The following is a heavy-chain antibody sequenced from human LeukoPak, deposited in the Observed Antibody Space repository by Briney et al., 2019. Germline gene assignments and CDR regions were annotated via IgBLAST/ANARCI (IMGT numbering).Heavy chain of an antibody. D-gene: IGHD3-3*01. CDR1: GGSISSYY. V-gene: IGHV4-59*12. J-gene: IGHJ6*02. Sequence: SETLSLTCTVSGGSISSYYWSWIRQPPGKGLEWIGYIYYSGTTNYNPSLKSRVTISVDTSKNQFSLKLSSVTAADTAVYYCARGLGTIFGVVILYYYYGMDVWGQGTTVTVSS. CDR3: ARGLGTIFGVVILYYYYGMDV. CDR2: IYYSGTT.